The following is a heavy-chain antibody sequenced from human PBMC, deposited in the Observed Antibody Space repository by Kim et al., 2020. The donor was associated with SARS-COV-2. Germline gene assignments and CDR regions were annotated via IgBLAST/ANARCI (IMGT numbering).Heavy chain of an antibody. J-gene: IGHJ6*02. Sequence: YADSVKGRFTISRDNSKNTLYLQMNSLRAEDTAVYYWARASRGNYYYGMDVWGQGTTVTVSS. V-gene: IGHV3-30*01. CDR3: ARASRGNYYYGMDV. D-gene: IGHD3-10*01.